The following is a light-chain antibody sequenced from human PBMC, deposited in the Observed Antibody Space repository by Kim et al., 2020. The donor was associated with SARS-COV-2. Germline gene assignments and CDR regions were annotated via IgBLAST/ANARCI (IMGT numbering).Light chain of an antibody. CDR1: SSDVGSYSL. CDR2: EVS. Sequence: ITICGSGTSSDVGSYSLVSWYQQHPRKAPNLMIYEVSKRPSGVSNRFSGYKSGNTDSLTISGLQAEDEADYYCCSYAGSSTFDVVFGGGTQLTVL. J-gene: IGLJ2*01. CDR3: CSYAGSSTFDVV. V-gene: IGLV2-23*02.